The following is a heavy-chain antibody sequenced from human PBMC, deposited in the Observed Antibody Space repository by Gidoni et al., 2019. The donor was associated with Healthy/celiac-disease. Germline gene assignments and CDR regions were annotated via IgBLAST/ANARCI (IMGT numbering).Heavy chain of an antibody. CDR3: ARDPPSHHLEIDYFDY. CDR1: GFTFSSYW. J-gene: IGHJ4*02. V-gene: IGHV3-7*01. Sequence: EVQLVESGGGLVQPGGSLRLSCAASGFTFSSYWMSWVRQAPGKGLEWVANIKQDGSEKYYVDSVKGRFTISRDNAKNSLYLQMNSLRAEDTAVYYCARDPPSHHLEIDYFDYWGQGTLVTVSS. CDR2: IKQDGSEK.